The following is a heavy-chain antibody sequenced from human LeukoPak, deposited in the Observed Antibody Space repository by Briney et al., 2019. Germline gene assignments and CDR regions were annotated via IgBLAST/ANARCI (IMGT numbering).Heavy chain of an antibody. Sequence: GESLQISCKGSGYSFTSYWIGWVRQMPGKGLEWMGIIYPGDSDTRYSPSFQGQVTISADKSISTAYLQWSSLKASDTAMYYCARPGYSSGWYEDYWGQGTLVTVSS. J-gene: IGHJ4*02. CDR3: ARPGYSSGWYEDY. CDR2: IYPGDSDT. V-gene: IGHV5-51*01. D-gene: IGHD6-19*01. CDR1: GYSFTSYW.